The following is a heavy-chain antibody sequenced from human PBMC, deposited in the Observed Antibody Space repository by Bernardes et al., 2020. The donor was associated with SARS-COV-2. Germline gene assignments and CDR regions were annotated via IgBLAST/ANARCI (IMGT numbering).Heavy chain of an antibody. CDR1: RFTFSSYW. D-gene: IGHD3-22*01. CDR2: INTDGSSA. J-gene: IGHJ4*02. CDR3: ARGASSGYRIDY. V-gene: IGHV3-74*01. Sequence: GWSLRLSCAASRFTFSSYWMHWVRQVPGRGLVWLSRINTDGSSANYADSVKGRFTITRDNAKNTLWLQMNSLRDEDTAIYYCARGASSGYRIDYWGPGLLVTVSS.